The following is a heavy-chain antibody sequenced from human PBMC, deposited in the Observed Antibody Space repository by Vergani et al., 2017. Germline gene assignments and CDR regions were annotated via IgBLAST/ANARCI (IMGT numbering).Heavy chain of an antibody. CDR2: IYYSGST. D-gene: IGHD2-21*02. CDR1: GGSISSYY. J-gene: IGHJ3*02. CDR3: AGNXYCGGDCYSDAFDI. Sequence: QLQLQESGPGLVKPSETLCLTCTVSGGSISSYYWSWLRQPPGKGLEWIGYIYYSGSTNYNPSLKSRVTISVDTSKNQFSLKLSSVTAADTAVYYCAGNXYCGGDCYSDAFDIWGQGTMVTVSS. V-gene: IGHV4-59*01.